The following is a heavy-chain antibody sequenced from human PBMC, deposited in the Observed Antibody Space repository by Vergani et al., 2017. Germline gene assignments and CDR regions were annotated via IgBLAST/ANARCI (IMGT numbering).Heavy chain of an antibody. CDR2: IYYSVST. V-gene: IGHV4-31*03. CDR1: GGSISSGGYY. CDR3: ARGQTRRWPFDY. J-gene: IGHJ4*02. Sequence: QVQLQESGPGLVKPSQTLSLTCTVSGGSISSGGYYWSWIRQHPGKGLEWIGYIYYSVSTYYNPSIKSRVTISVETSKNQFSLKLSSVTAADTAVYYCARGQTRRWPFDYWGQGTLVTVSS. D-gene: IGHD5-24*01.